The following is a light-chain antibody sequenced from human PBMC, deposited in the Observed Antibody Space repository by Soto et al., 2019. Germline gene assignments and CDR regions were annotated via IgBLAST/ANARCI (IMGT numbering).Light chain of an antibody. J-gene: IGKJ1*01. CDR2: DVY. CDR3: QHYNSFSPWT. CDR1: RSISNW. V-gene: IGKV1-5*01. Sequence: DIQMTQSPSTLSASVGDRVTITCRASRSISNWLAWYQQNPGKAPKLLIYDVYSLESGVPSRFSGSGSGTEFTLTISSLQPYDFATYYCQHYNSFSPWTCGQGTKVEIK.